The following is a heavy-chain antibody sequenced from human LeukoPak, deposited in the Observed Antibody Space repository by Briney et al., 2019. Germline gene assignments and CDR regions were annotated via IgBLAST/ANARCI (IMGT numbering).Heavy chain of an antibody. CDR1: GFSFTNYW. J-gene: IGHJ4*02. Sequence: GGALRLSCAASGFSFTNYWMSWVRQAPGKGLEWVANVKEDGTTKQYVDSVKGRFTISRDNAKNSLYLQMDSLRAEDTAVYYCVSQEVVPHWGQGTLVSVSS. D-gene: IGHD2-15*01. V-gene: IGHV3-7*01. CDR3: VSQEVVPH. CDR2: VKEDGTTK.